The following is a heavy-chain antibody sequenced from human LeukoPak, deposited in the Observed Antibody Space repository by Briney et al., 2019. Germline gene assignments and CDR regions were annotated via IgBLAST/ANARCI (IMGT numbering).Heavy chain of an antibody. CDR3: AKDDGGSSGWYPDS. Sequence: TGGSLRLSCAASGFTFSSYAMSWVRQAPGKGLEWVSAISGSGGSTYYADSVKGRFTISRDNSKNTLYLQMNSMRAEDTAVYYCAKDDGGSSGWYPDSWGQGTLVTVSS. CDR1: GFTFSSYA. V-gene: IGHV3-23*01. CDR2: ISGSGGST. J-gene: IGHJ4*02. D-gene: IGHD6-19*01.